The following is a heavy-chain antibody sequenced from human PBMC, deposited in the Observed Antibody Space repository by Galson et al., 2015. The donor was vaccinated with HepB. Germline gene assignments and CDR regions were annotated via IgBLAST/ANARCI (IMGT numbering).Heavy chain of an antibody. Sequence: SLRLSCAASGFTFSSYGMHWVRQAPGKGLEWVAFIRYDGSNKYYADSVKGRFTISRDNSKNTLYLQMNSLRAEDTAVYYCAKDRWELRRRVGYCFDNWGQGPLVTVSS. CDR1: GFTFSSYG. J-gene: IGHJ4*02. D-gene: IGHD1-26*01. CDR3: AKDRWELRRRVGYCFDN. V-gene: IGHV3-30*02. CDR2: IRYDGSNK.